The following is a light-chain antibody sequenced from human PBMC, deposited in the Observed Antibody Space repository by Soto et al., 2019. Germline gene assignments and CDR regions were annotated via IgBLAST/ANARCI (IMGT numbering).Light chain of an antibody. CDR2: EVN. CDR3: SSYAGSNKLVV. Sequence: QSALTQPPSASGSPGQSVTLSFTGTSSDVGGYNYVSWYQQHPGKAPKLMIYEVNKRPSGVPDRFSGSKSGNTASLTVSGLQAEDEADYYCSSYAGSNKLVVFGGGTKVTVL. J-gene: IGLJ2*01. V-gene: IGLV2-8*01. CDR1: SSDVGGYNY.